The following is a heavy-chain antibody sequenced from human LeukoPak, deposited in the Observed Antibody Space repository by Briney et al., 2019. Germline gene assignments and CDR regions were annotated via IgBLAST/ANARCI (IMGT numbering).Heavy chain of an antibody. J-gene: IGHJ4*02. CDR1: GGSFSGYY. V-gene: IGHV4-34*01. D-gene: IGHD6-13*01. CDR2: INHSGST. CDR3: ARGVVAAAGRTFDF. Sequence: SSGTLSLTCAVYGGSFSGYYWSWIRQPPGKGLEWIGEINHSGSTNYNPSLKSRVTISVDTSKNQFSLKLSSVTAADTAIYYCARGVVAAAGRTFDFWGQGTLVTVSS.